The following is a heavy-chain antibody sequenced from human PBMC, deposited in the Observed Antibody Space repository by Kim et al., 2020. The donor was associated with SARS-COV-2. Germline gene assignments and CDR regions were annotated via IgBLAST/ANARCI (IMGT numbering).Heavy chain of an antibody. CDR2: T. V-gene: IGHV4-39*01. J-gene: IGHJ4*02. D-gene: IGHD6-19*01. Sequence: TYYNPSLKSRVTISVDTSKNQCSLKLSSVTAADTAVYYCARRGAVAGGFDYWGQGTLVTVSS. CDR3: ARRGAVAGGFDY.